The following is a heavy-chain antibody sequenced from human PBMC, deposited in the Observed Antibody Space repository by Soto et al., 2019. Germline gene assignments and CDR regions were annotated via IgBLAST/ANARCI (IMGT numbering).Heavy chain of an antibody. J-gene: IGHJ6*02. V-gene: IGHV3-23*01. D-gene: IGHD3-16*01. CDR3: AKDSWARLGVPAGEHYALDG. Sequence: GGSLRLSCVASGFTFENYAMSWVRQAPGKGLEWVSAISGSGGTTYYSDSVKGRFTISRDNSKNTVYLQMNDLRVEDAAEYFCAKDSWARLGVPAGEHYALDGWGQGNTVTVS. CDR1: GFTFENYA. CDR2: ISGSGGTT.